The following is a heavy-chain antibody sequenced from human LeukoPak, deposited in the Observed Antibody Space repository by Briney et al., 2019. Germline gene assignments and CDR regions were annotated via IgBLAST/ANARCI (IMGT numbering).Heavy chain of an antibody. CDR3: TSWGDTTAEYFQR. D-gene: IGHD2-21*02. J-gene: IGHJ1*01. CDR2: ISSGTINHS. CDR1: GFIFGDYY. Sequence: GGTLRLSCKASGFIFGDYYMNWIRQAPGKGLECLSYISSGTINHSNYADSVKGRFTISRDNAQNSMYLQMNSLRVEDTAVYYCTSWGDTTAEYFQRWGQGTLVTVSS. V-gene: IGHV3-11*06.